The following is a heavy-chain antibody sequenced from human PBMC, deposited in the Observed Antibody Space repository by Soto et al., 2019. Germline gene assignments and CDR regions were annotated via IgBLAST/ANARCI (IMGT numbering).Heavy chain of an antibody. D-gene: IGHD3-22*01. J-gene: IGHJ6*02. Sequence: PSETLSLTCTVSGDSIGSGGYYWSWIRQHPRKSLEWIGYIYNSGSTYYNPSLKSRVTISVDTSKNQFSLKLRSVTVADTAGYYCARGPEFHYDSSGYYDYDYAMDVWGQ. CDR1: GDSIGSGGYY. CDR2: IYNSGST. CDR3: ARGPEFHYDSSGYYDYDYAMDV. V-gene: IGHV4-31*03.